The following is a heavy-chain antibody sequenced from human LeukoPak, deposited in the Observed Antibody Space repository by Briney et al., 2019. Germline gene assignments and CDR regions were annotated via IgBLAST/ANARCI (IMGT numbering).Heavy chain of an antibody. D-gene: IGHD1-1*01. CDR1: GYTFTGYG. Sequence: ASVKVSCKASGYTFTGYGISWVRQAPGQGLEWMGWISAYNGHTNYAQKLQGRVTMTTDTSTSTAYMELRSLRSDDTAVYYCARDDDGSYYYYGMDVWGQGTTVTVSS. J-gene: IGHJ6*02. CDR3: ARDDDGSYYYYGMDV. V-gene: IGHV1-18*01. CDR2: ISAYNGHT.